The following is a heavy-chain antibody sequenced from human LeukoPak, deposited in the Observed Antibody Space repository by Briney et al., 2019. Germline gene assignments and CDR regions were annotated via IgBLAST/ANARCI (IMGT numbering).Heavy chain of an antibody. J-gene: IGHJ4*02. D-gene: IGHD3-22*01. Sequence: GGSLRLSCAASGCTFSSYWMSWVRQAPGKGLEWVANIKQDGSEEYYVDSVKGRFTISRDNAKNSLYLQMNSLRAEDTAVYYCARDLGDSSGYIFDYWGQGTLVTVSS. CDR3: ARDLGDSSGYIFDY. CDR1: GCTFSSYW. V-gene: IGHV3-7*01. CDR2: IKQDGSEE.